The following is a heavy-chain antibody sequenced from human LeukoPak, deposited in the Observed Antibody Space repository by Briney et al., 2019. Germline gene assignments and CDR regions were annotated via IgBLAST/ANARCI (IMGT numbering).Heavy chain of an antibody. CDR2: ISGSGGST. D-gene: IGHD6-13*01. V-gene: IGHV3-23*01. CDR3: AKGASSSWYDY. J-gene: IGHJ4*02. Sequence: GSLRLSCAASGFTFSNYAMSWVRQAPGKGLEWVSAISGSGGSTYYADSVKGRSTFSRDNSKYTLYLQMNSLRAEDTAVYYCAKGASSSWYDYWGQGTLVTVSS. CDR1: GFTFSNYA.